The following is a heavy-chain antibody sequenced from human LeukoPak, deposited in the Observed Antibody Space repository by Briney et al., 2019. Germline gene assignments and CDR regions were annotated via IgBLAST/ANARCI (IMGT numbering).Heavy chain of an antibody. CDR1: GFTFSSYW. V-gene: IGHV3-7*04. Sequence: GGSLRLSCAASGFTFSSYWMSWVRQAPGKGLEWVANIKQDGSEKYYVDSVKGRFTISRDNAKNSLYLQMSSLRAEDTAVYYCARGNWFGARGNSDFDCWGQGTLVTVSS. D-gene: IGHD4-23*01. CDR3: ARGNWFGARGNSDFDC. CDR2: IKQDGSEK. J-gene: IGHJ4*02.